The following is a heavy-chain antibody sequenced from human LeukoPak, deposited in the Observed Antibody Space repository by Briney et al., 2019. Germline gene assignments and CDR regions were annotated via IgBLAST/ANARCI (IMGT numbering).Heavy chain of an antibody. V-gene: IGHV3-23*01. D-gene: IGHD1-26*01. J-gene: IGHJ3*02. CDR1: GFTFSSYA. CDR3: AKVLDLDSGSYTGAFDI. CDR2: ISGSGGST. Sequence: GGSLRLSCAASGFTFSSYAMSWVRQAPGKGLEWVSAISGSGGSTYYADSVKGRFTISRDNSKNTLYLQMNSLRAEDTAVYYCAKVLDLDSGSYTGAFDIWGQGTMVTVSS.